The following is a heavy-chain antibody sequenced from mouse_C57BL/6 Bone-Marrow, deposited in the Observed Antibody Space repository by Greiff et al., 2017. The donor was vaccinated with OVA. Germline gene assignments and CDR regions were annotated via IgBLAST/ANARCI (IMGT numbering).Heavy chain of an antibody. V-gene: IGHV5-9-1*02. D-gene: IGHD2-4*01. CDR1: GFTFSSYA. Sequence: EVQGVESGEGLVKPGGSLKLSCAASGFTFSSYAMSWVRQTPEKRLEWVAYISSGGDYIYYADTVKGRFTISRDNARNTLYLQMSSLKSEDTAMYYCTRDRGLRPWFAYWGQGTLVTVSA. CDR2: ISSGGDYI. CDR3: TRDRGLRPWFAY. J-gene: IGHJ3*01.